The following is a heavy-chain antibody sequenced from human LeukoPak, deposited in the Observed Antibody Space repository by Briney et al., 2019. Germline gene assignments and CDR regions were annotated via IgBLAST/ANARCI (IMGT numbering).Heavy chain of an antibody. V-gene: IGHV1-2*02. CDR3: ARGSGYSYGYGAFDI. CDR1: EHIFTAYY. Sequence: ASVKVSCKASEHIFTAYYIHWVRQAPGKGLEWMGWINPNSGGTNYAQKFQGRVTMTRDTSISTAYMELSRLRSDDTAVYYCARGSGYSYGYGAFDIWGQGTMVTVSS. D-gene: IGHD5-18*01. J-gene: IGHJ3*02. CDR2: INPNSGGT.